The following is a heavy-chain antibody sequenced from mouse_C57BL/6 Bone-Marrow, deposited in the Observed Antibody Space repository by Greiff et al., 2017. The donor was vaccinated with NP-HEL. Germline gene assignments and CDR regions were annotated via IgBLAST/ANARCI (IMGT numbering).Heavy chain of an antibody. D-gene: IGHD1-1*01. Sequence: VKLQESGPELVKPGASVKISCKASGYTFTDYYINWVKQRPGQGLEWIGWIFPGSGSTYYNEKFKGKATLTVDKSSSTAYMLLSSLTSEDSAVYFCARGALYYYGSSPWYFDVWGTGTTVTVSS. CDR2: IFPGSGST. V-gene: IGHV1-75*01. CDR1: GYTFTDYY. J-gene: IGHJ1*03. CDR3: ARGALYYYGSSPWYFDV.